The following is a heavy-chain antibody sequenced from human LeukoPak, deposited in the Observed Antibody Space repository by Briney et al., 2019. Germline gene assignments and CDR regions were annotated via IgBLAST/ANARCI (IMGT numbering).Heavy chain of an antibody. D-gene: IGHD1-26*01. CDR1: GFTFDDYA. Sequence: GGSLRLSCAASGFTFDDYAMHWVRQAPGKGLEWVSAISGSGGSTYYADSVKGRFTISRDNSKNTLYLQMNSLRAEDTAVYYCAKANSGSYHSPFDYWGQGTLVTVSS. V-gene: IGHV3-23*01. J-gene: IGHJ4*02. CDR2: ISGSGGST. CDR3: AKANSGSYHSPFDY.